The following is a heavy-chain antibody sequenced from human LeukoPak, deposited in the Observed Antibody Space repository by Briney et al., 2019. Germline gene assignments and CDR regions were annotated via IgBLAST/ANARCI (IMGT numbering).Heavy chain of an antibody. V-gene: IGHV4-61*02. J-gene: IGHJ4*02. CDR1: GGSVTSGNYY. Sequence: SQTLPLTCTVSGGSVTSGNYYWNWIRQPAGKGLEWIGRIYTNGGASYNPSLKSRVTIPIDASKNQFSLKLSSVTAADTAVYYCAREPPGYWGQGILVTVSS. CDR3: AREPPGY. CDR2: IYTNGGA.